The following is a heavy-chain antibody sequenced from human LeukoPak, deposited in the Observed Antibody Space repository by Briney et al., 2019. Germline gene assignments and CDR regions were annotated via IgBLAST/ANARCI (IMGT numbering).Heavy chain of an antibody. CDR3: ARAYSSGWPVY. Sequence: SQTLSLTCTVSGGSISSGGYYWSWIRQHPGEGLEWIGYIYYSGSTYYNPSPKSRVTISVDTSKNQFSLKLSSVTAADTAVYYCARAYSSGWPVYWGQGTLVTVSS. V-gene: IGHV4-31*03. CDR2: IYYSGST. J-gene: IGHJ4*02. CDR1: GGSISSGGYY. D-gene: IGHD6-19*01.